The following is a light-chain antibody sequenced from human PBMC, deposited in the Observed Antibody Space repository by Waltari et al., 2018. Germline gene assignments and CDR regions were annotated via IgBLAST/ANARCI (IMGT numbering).Light chain of an antibody. Sequence: QSALTQPASVSGSPGQSITISCTGSSSDVGRYDFVSWYQQHPDKAPQVIIFEDNKRPSGVSDRFSGSKSGNTASLTISGLRAEDEADYYCCSYAGSWTWVFGGGTKLTVL. V-gene: IGLV2-23*01. CDR1: SSDVGRYDF. CDR3: CSYAGSWTWV. J-gene: IGLJ3*02. CDR2: EDN.